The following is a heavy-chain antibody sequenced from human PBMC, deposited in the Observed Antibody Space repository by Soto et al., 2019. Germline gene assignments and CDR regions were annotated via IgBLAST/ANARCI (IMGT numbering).Heavy chain of an antibody. CDR1: GFTFDDYA. J-gene: IGHJ3*02. V-gene: IGHV3-9*01. D-gene: IGHD6-13*01. Sequence: PGGSLRLSCAASGFTFDDYAMHWVRQAPGKGLEWVSGISWNSGSIGYADSVKGRFTISRDNAKNSLYLQMNSLRAEDTALYYCAKDIAGMMGAFDIWGQGTMVTVSS. CDR2: ISWNSGSI. CDR3: AKDIAGMMGAFDI.